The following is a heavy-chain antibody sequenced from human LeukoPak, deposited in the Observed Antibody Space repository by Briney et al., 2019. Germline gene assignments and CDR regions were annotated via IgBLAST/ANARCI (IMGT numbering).Heavy chain of an antibody. V-gene: IGHV1-69*04. J-gene: IGHJ4*02. CDR1: GGTFSSYA. D-gene: IGHD2-15*01. Sequence: SVKVSCKASGGTFSSYAISWVRQAPGQGLEWMGRIIPILGIAYYAQKFQGRVTITADKSTSTAYMEMSNLRSEDTAVYYCAREWENCSGGSCHTEYFDYWGQGTLVTVSS. CDR3: AREWENCSGGSCHTEYFDY. CDR2: IIPILGIA.